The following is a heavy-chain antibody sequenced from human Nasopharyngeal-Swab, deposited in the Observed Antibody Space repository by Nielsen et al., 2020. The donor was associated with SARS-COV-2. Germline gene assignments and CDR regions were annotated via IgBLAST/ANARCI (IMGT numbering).Heavy chain of an antibody. CDR2: ISGSGEST. J-gene: IGHJ4*02. CDR3: VKGPPAVIHYFDY. D-gene: IGHD2-21*01. V-gene: IGHV3-23*01. CDR1: GFTFSTYD. Sequence: GESLKISCAASGFTFSTYDMSWVRQAPGKGPEWVSGISGSGESTHYADSVKGRFTISRDNSKNTLYLQMNSLRAEDTAVYYCVKGPPAVIHYFDYWCQGTLVTVSS.